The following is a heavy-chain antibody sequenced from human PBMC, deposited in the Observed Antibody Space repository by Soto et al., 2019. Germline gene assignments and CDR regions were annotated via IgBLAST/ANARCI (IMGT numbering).Heavy chain of an antibody. J-gene: IGHJ6*02. CDR3: ASEASYYETSSALDV. D-gene: IGHD3-22*01. V-gene: IGHV3-74*01. CDR2: INSDGSST. Sequence: EVQLVESGGGLVQPGGSLRLSCTASGFTFSSYWIHWVRQAPGRGLVWVSRINSDGSSTTYADSVKGRFTISRDNAKDTVYLQMNSLRAEDTAVYFCASEASYYETSSALDVWGQGTTVTVSS. CDR1: GFTFSSYW.